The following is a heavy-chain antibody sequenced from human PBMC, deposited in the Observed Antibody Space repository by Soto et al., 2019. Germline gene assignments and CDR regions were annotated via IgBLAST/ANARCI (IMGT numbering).Heavy chain of an antibody. D-gene: IGHD3-10*01. J-gene: IGHJ6*02. CDR3: ARDSMVRGVIIITRYYYGMDV. CDR1: GGSISSYY. CDR2: IYYSGST. V-gene: IGHV4-59*01. Sequence: SETLSLTCTVSGGSISSYYWSWIRQPPGKGLEWIGYIYYSGSTNYNPSLKSRVTISVDTSKNQFSLKLSSVTAADTAVYYCARDSMVRGVIIITRYYYGMDVWGQGTTVTVSS.